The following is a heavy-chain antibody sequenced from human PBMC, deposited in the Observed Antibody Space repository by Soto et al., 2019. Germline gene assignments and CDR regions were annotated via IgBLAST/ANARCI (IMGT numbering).Heavy chain of an antibody. CDR1: GGTFSSYA. J-gene: IGHJ4*02. Sequence: SVKVSCKASGGTFSSYAISWVRQAPGQGLEWMGGIIPIFGTANYAQKFQGRVTITADESTSTAYMELSSLRSEDTAVYYCATDLNYYDSSGYIGYWGQGTLVTVSS. CDR3: ATDLNYYDSSGYIGY. CDR2: IIPIFGTA. V-gene: IGHV1-69*13. D-gene: IGHD3-22*01.